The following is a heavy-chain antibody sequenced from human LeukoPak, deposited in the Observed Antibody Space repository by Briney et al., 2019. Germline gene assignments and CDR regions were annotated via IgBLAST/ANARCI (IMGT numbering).Heavy chain of an antibody. CDR3: ASGRWLQLPLV. J-gene: IGHJ4*02. CDR2: INPSGGST. D-gene: IGHD5-24*01. V-gene: IGHV1-46*01. CDR1: GYTFTSYY. Sequence: ASVKVSRKASGYTFTSYYMHWVRQAPGQGLEWMGIINPSGGSTSYAQKFQGRVTMTRDTSTSTVYMELSSLRSEDTAVYYCASGRWLQLPLVWGQGTLVTVSS.